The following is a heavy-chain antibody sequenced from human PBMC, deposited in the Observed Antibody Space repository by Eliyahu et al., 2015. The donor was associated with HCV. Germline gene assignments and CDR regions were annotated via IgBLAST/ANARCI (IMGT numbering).Heavy chain of an antibody. Sequence: QVQLVQSGAEVKKPGSSVKVSCKASGGTFSSYTISWVRQAPGQGLEWMGRIIPILDASTYAQRFQGRVTFIADKSTTTAYMEVNNLRSDDTAVYYCARDENSGSRRGALWYWGQGTLVTVSS. V-gene: IGHV1-69*08. CDR2: IIPILDAS. D-gene: IGHD3-10*01. CDR3: ARDENSGSRRGALWY. CDR1: GGTFSSYT. J-gene: IGHJ4*02.